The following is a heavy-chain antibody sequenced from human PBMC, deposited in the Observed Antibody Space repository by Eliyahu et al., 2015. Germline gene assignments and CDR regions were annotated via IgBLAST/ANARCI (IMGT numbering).Heavy chain of an antibody. J-gene: IGHJ5*02. V-gene: IGHV1-18*01. CDR2: IRSSNGET. Sequence: QIQLVQSGAEAKKPGASVSVSCKTSGYTFTSDGFSWVRQAPGEGLEWMGWIRSSNGETRYAQKFQGRVTMTTDTSTTTAYMELRSLRTDDTAVYYCVRDKSPGYFDPWGQGTLVTVSS. D-gene: IGHD5-12*01. CDR1: GYTFTSDG. CDR3: VRDKSPGYFDP.